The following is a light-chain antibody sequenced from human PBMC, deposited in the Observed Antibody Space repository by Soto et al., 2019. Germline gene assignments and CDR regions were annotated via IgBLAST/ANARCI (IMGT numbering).Light chain of an antibody. CDR2: TVT. V-gene: IGLV2-11*01. CDR3: CSYAGSSSYV. Sequence: SVLTQPRSVSGSPGQSVTISCTGTSSDVGGYNYVSWYQQHPGKAPKLMIYTVTKRPSGVPDRFSGSKSDNTASLTISGLQADDEADHYCCSYAGSSSYVFGTGTKVTVL. CDR1: SSDVGGYNY. J-gene: IGLJ1*01.